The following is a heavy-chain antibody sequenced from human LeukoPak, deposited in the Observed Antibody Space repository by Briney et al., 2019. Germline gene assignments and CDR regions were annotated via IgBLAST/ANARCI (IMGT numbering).Heavy chain of an antibody. CDR2: INPSGGST. CDR3: AREQEWELLGEAFDI. CDR1: GYTFTSYY. J-gene: IGHJ3*02. Sequence: ASAKVSCKASGYTFTSYYMHWVRQAPGQGLEWMGIINPSGGSTSYAQKFQGRVTMTRDTSTSTVYMELSSLRSEDTAVYYCAREQEWELLGEAFDIWGQGTMVTVSS. V-gene: IGHV1-46*01. D-gene: IGHD1-26*01.